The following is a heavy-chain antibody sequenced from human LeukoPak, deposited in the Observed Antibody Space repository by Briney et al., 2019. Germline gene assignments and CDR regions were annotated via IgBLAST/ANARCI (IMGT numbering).Heavy chain of an antibody. CDR3: ARGGSFHEFDI. CDR2: INTNTGGT. J-gene: IGHJ3*02. Sequence: GASVKVSCKASGYRFTDYWIQWVRRAPGQGLEWMGWINTNTGGTVYAQKFQGRVTMTRDTSLTTSYMDLSRLTSDDTAVYYCARGGSFHEFDIWGQGQWSSSLQ. CDR1: GYRFTDYW. D-gene: IGHD3-10*01. V-gene: IGHV1-2*02.